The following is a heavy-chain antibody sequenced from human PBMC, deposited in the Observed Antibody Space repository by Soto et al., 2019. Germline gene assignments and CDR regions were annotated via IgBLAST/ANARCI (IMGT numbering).Heavy chain of an antibody. V-gene: IGHV3-30-3*01. CDR2: ISYDASNK. CDR1: GFAFSSYA. D-gene: IGHD6-19*01. Sequence: PGGSLRLSCAASGFAFSSYAMHWVRRAPGKGLEWVAVISYDASNKYYADSVKGRFTISRDNPKKTMYLQMTSLRAEDTAVYYCARPFSSGWYGDFDYWGQGTLVTVSS. J-gene: IGHJ4*02. CDR3: ARPFSSGWYGDFDY.